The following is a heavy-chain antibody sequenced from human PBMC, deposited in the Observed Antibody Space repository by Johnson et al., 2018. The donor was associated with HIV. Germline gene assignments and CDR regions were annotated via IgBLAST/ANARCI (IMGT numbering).Heavy chain of an antibody. CDR3: ARDEIGNPFSSYDAFDI. Sequence: QVQLVESGGGVVQPGRSLRLSCAASGFTFSSYAMHWVRQAPGKGLEWVAVISYDGSNKYYADSVKGRFTISRDNSKNTLYLQMNSLRAEDTAVYYCARDEIGNPFSSYDAFDIWGQGTMVTVSS. CDR1: GFTFSSYA. CDR2: ISYDGSNK. D-gene: IGHD6-13*01. V-gene: IGHV3-30-3*01. J-gene: IGHJ3*02.